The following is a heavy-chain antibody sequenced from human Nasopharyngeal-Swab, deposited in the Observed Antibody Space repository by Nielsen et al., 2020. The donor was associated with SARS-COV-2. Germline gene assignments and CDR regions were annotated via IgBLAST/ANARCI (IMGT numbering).Heavy chain of an antibody. Sequence: SVKVSCKASGGTFSSYAISWVRQAPGQGLEWMGRIIPILGIANYAQKFQGRVTITADKSTSTAYMELSRLRSDDTAVYYCARGGRYCSSTSCSALDYWGQGTLVTVSS. V-gene: IGHV1-69*04. CDR1: GGTFSSYA. J-gene: IGHJ4*02. D-gene: IGHD2-2*01. CDR2: IIPILGIA. CDR3: ARGGRYCSSTSCSALDY.